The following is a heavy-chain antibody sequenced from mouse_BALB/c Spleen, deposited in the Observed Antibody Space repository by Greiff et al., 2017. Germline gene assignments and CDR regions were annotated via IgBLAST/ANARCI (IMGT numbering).Heavy chain of an antibody. CDR3: APLGQGAMDY. CDR2: IDPANGNT. D-gene: IGHD3-1*01. V-gene: IGHV14-3*02. J-gene: IGHJ4*01. Sequence: EVKLVESGAELVKPGASVKLSCTASGFNIKDTYMHWVKQRPEQGLEWIGRIDPANGNTKYDPKFQGKATITADTSSNTAYLQLSSLTSEDTAVYYCAPLGQGAMDYWGQGTSVTVSS. CDR1: GFNIKDTY.